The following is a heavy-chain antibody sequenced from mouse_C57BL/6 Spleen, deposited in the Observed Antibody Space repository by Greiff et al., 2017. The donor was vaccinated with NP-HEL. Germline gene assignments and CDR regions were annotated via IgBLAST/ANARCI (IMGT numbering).Heavy chain of an antibody. V-gene: IGHV5-6*02. D-gene: IGHD1-1*01. CDR1: GFTFSSYG. Sequence: DVMLVESGGDLVKPGGSLKLSCAASGFTFSSYGMSWVRQTPDKRLEWVATISSGGSYTYYPDSVKGRFTISRDNAKNTLYLQMSSLKSEDTAMYYCASITTVVAPFAYWGQGTLVTVSA. CDR3: ASITTVVAPFAY. CDR2: ISSGGSYT. J-gene: IGHJ3*01.